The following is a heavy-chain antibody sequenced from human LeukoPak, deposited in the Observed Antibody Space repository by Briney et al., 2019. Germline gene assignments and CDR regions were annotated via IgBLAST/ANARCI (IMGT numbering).Heavy chain of an antibody. CDR1: GFTFDDYA. D-gene: IGHD5-18*01. CDR3: ARGSVQLWLRDTYYYMDV. V-gene: IGHV3-20*04. CDR2: INWNGRIT. J-gene: IGHJ6*03. Sequence: PGGSLRLSCAASGFTFDDYAMNWVRQVPWRGLEWVSGINWNGRITEYADSVKDRFTISRQNTKNSLYLYMNNLGGEDTALYFCARGSVQLWLRDTYYYMDVWGKGTTVAVSS.